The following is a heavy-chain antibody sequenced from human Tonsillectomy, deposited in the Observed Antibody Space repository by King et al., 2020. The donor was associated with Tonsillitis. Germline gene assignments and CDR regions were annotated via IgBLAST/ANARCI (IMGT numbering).Heavy chain of an antibody. D-gene: IGHD3-10*01. J-gene: IGHJ4*02. V-gene: IGHV4-30-4*01. CDR3: ARGFNPYRFGLDY. CDR2: IYYSGST. CDR1: GGSISSGDYY. Sequence: QLQETGPGLVKPSQTLSLTCTVSGGSISSGDYYWSWIRQPPGKGLEWIGYIYYSGSTYYNPSLKSRVTISVDTSKNQFSLKLSSVTAADTAVYYCARGFNPYRFGLDYWGQRTLVTVSS.